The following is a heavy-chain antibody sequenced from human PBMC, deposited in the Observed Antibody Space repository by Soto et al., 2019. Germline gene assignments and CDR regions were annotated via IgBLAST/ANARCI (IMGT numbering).Heavy chain of an antibody. J-gene: IGHJ4*02. CDR1: GGSIINRSYY. V-gene: IGHV4-39*01. CDR2: MSFTGGT. D-gene: IGHD3-16*01. Sequence: SETLCLTCKVSGGSIINRSYYWGWIRQSPGKGLECIGSMSFTGGTFYNPSLPSRGNQXXXXAXDXFXLXXKAVTXPDTAVYFCARHDYTSSGNSYFDCWGQGTVVT. CDR3: ARHDYTSSGNSYFDC.